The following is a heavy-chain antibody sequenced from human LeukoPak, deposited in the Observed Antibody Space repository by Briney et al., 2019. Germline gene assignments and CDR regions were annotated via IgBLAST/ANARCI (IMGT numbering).Heavy chain of an antibody. D-gene: IGHD3-22*01. J-gene: IGHJ4*02. CDR2: INPNSGGT. CDR1: GYTFTACY. CDR3: ARVGPSYDSSGYYRFGDY. V-gene: IGHV1-2*02. Sequence: ASVKVSCKASGYTFTACYMHWVRQAPGQGLEWMGWINPNSGGTNYAQKFQGRVTMTRDTSISTAYMELSRLRSDDTAVYYCARVGPSYDSSGYYRFGDYWGQGTLVTVSS.